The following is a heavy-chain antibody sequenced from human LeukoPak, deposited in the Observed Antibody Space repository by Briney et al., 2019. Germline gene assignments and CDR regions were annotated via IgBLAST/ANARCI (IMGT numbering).Heavy chain of an antibody. CDR2: ISSSGSII. D-gene: IGHD3-10*01. J-gene: IGHJ6*02. V-gene: IGHV3-48*03. Sequence: GGSLRLSCAASGFIFSTYEMSWVRQPPGKGLEWLSYISSSGSIIYDADSVKGRFTISRDNTKNSLHLQMSSLRAEDTAVYYCARLGYYGSGDVYYHYGLDVWGQGTTVTVSS. CDR3: ARLGYYGSGDVYYHYGLDV. CDR1: GFIFSTYE.